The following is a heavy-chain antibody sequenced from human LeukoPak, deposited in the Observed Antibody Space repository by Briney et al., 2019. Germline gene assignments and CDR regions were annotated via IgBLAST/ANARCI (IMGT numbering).Heavy chain of an antibody. V-gene: IGHV3-66*01. CDR2: INSGGST. CDR1: GFTLISNQ. CDR3: ARGYVQGN. D-gene: IGHD3-10*02. J-gene: IGHJ4*02. Sequence: RGSLRLSCAVSGFTLISNQMSWVRQAPGKGLEWGSVINSGGSTYYADSVKGRFTISRDNSKNTLYLQMNSLRGEDTAVYYCARGYVQGNWGQGALVTVSS.